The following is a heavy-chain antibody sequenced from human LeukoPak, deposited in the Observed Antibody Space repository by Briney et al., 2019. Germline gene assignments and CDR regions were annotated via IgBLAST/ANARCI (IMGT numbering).Heavy chain of an antibody. CDR3: ATRGY. CDR2: IYNSGNN. J-gene: IGHJ4*02. CDR1: GGSISSDY. Sequence: KASETLSLTCTVSGGSISSDYWQWIRQPPGKGLEWVGYIYNSGNNHYNSSLKSRVTISIDTSKNQFSLKLASVTAADTAVYYCATRGYWGQGTLVAVSS. V-gene: IGHV4-59*08. D-gene: IGHD3-10*01.